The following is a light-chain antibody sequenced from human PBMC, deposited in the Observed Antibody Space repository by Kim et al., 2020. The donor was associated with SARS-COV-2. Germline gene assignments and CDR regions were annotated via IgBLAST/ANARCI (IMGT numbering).Light chain of an antibody. J-gene: IGKJ1*01. Sequence: IQMTQSPSSLSASVGDRVTITCRASQDINDYVAWFQQKPGKAPKSLIYAASSLQVGVSLKFSGGGSGTDFTLTISSLQPEDSATYFCQQYNTYPWTFGPGTKVDIK. V-gene: IGKV1-16*02. CDR1: QDINDY. CDR2: AAS. CDR3: QQYNTYPWT.